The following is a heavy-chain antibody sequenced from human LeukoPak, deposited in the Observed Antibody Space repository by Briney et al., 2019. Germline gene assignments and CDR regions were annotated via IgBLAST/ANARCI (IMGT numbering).Heavy chain of an antibody. D-gene: IGHD6-13*01. CDR2: ISGSGGST. Sequence: HPGGSLRLSCAVSGFTFNIYSLTWVRQAPGKGLEWVSAISGSGGSTYYADSVKGRFTISRDNSKNTLYLQMNSLRAEDTAVYYCAKWAKGSSWSENYFDYWGQGTLVTVSS. V-gene: IGHV3-23*01. J-gene: IGHJ4*02. CDR3: AKWAKGSSWSENYFDY. CDR1: GFTFNIYS.